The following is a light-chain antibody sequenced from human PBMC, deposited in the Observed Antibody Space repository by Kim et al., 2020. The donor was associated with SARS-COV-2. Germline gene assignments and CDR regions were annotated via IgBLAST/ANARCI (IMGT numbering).Light chain of an antibody. Sequence: EIVLTQSPATLSLSPGERATLSCRASQSVSRSFAWYQQKPGQAPRLLIYDASKRATGIPARFSGSGSGTDFTLTISSLEPEDFAVYYCQQRSNWRRTFGGGTKVDIK. J-gene: IGKJ4*01. CDR3: QQRSNWRRT. V-gene: IGKV3-11*01. CDR2: DAS. CDR1: QSVSRS.